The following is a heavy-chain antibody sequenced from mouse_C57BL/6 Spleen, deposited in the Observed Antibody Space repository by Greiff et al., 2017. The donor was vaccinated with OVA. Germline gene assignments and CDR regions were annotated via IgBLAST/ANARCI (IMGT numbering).Heavy chain of an antibody. CDR3: ARPRRDYAMDY. V-gene: IGHV5-6*01. CDR1: GFTFSSYG. J-gene: IGHJ4*01. CDR2: ISSGGSYT. Sequence: EVMLVESGGDLVKPGGSLKLSCAASGFTFSSYGMSWVRQTPDKRLEWVATISSGGSYTYYPDSVKGRFTISRDNAKNTLYLQMSSLKSEDTAMYYCARPRRDYAMDYWGQGTSVTVSS.